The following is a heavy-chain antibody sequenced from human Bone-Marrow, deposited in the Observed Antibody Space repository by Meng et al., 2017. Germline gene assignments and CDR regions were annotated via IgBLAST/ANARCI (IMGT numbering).Heavy chain of an antibody. J-gene: IGHJ5*02. CDR1: GFTFSSYA. V-gene: IGHV3-23*01. CDR2: ISGSGGST. Sequence: GGSLTLSCAASGFTFSSYAMSWVRQAPGKGLEWVSAISGSGGSTYYADSVKGRFTISRDNSKNTLYLQMNSLRAEDTAVYYCAKEPIVLGVYAINWFDPWGQGTLVTVSS. CDR3: AKEPIVLGVYAINWFDP. D-gene: IGHD2-8*01.